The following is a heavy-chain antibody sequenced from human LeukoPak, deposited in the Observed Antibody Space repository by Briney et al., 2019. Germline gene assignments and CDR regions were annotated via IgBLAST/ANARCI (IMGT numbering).Heavy chain of an antibody. CDR1: GFTFSNAW. D-gene: IGHD3-22*01. V-gene: IGHV3-21*01. J-gene: IGHJ4*02. CDR3: ARDGSGYYPPFDY. CDR2: ISSSSSYI. Sequence: KPGGSLRLSCAASGFTFSNAWMNWVRQAPGKGLEWVSSISSSSSYIYYADSVKGRFTISRDNAKNSLYLQMNSLRAEDTAVYYCARDGSGYYPPFDYWGQGTLVTVSS.